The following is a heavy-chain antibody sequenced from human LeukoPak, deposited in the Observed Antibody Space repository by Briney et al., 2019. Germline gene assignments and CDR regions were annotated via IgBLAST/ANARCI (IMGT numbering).Heavy chain of an antibody. V-gene: IGHV4-59*01. J-gene: IGHJ4*02. CDR1: GGSISSYY. CDR2: IYYSGST. Sequence: PSETLSLTCTVSGGSISSYYWSWIRQPPGKGLEWSGYIYYSGSTNYNPSLKSRVTISVDTSKNQFSLKLSSVTAADTAVYYCARVSSGWSTDYYFDYWGQGTLVTVSS. D-gene: IGHD6-19*01. CDR3: ARVSSGWSTDYYFDY.